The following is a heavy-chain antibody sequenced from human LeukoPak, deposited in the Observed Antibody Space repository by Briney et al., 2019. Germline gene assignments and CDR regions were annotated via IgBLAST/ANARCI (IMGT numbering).Heavy chain of an antibody. J-gene: IGHJ6*02. V-gene: IGHV3-30*03. CDR1: GFTFSNAW. Sequence: GGSLRLSCAASGFTFSNAWMTWVRQAPGKGLEWVAVMSHDGGIEKYADSVKGRFTISRDNSKKTLYLQMNSLRSDDAAVYYCARAKIIHSITHMDVWGQGTTVTVSS. CDR3: ARAKIIHSITHMDV. CDR2: MSHDGGIE. D-gene: IGHD2/OR15-2a*01.